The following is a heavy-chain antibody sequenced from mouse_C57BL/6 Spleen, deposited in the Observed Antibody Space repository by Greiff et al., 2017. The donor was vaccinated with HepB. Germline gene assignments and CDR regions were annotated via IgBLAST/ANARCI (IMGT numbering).Heavy chain of an antibody. CDR1: GYTFTDYY. Sequence: EVQLQQSGPELVKPGASVKISCKASGYTFTDYYMNWVKQSHGKSLEWIGDINPNNGGTSYNQKFKGKATLTVDKSSSTAYMELRSLTSEDSAVYYCARRHSYYRSNKFITTVVAEDYAMDYWGQGTSVTVSS. CDR3: ARRHSYYRSNKFITTVVAEDYAMDY. D-gene: IGHD1-1*01. V-gene: IGHV1-26*01. J-gene: IGHJ4*01. CDR2: INPNNGGT.